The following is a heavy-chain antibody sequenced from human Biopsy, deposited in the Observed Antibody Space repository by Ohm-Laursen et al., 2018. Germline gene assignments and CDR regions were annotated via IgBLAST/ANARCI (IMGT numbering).Heavy chain of an antibody. CDR3: ARDLLEWSLPS. CDR2: INPDNGGT. J-gene: IGHJ4*02. V-gene: IGHV1-2*02. Sequence: ASVKVSCKASGYTFTGYYLHWVRQAPGQGLEWMGWINPDNGGTIHAQKFQGRVTVTRDTSISTAYVELSSLRSDDTAIYYCARDLLEWSLPSWGQGTLVTVSS. CDR1: GYTFTGYY. D-gene: IGHD3-3*01.